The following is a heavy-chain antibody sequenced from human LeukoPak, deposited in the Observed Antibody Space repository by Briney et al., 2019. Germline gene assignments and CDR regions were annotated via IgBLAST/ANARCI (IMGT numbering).Heavy chain of an antibody. Sequence: GGSLRLSCAASGFTFDDYDMNWVRHGPGKGLEWVSRINWNGGRTGYADSVKGRFTISRDNAKNSLYLQMNSLRAEDTAVYYCARSRVGATPPDYWGQGTLVTVSS. D-gene: IGHD1-26*01. CDR2: INWNGGRT. CDR3: ARSRVGATPPDY. V-gene: IGHV3-20*04. J-gene: IGHJ4*02. CDR1: GFTFDDYD.